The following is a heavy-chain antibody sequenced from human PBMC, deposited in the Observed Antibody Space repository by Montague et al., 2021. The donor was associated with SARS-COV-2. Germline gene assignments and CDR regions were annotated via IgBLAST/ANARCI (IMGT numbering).Heavy chain of an antibody. Sequence: SETLSLTCAVYGGSFSDYYWSWIRQPPGKGLEWIGEINHRGTSKYNPSRRSRVSISLDTSKNQCSLYLSAVTAADTAVYYCARGRQHFNMIVVVMTGGEYYFDYWGQGTLVTVSS. V-gene: IGHV4-34*01. CDR1: GGSFSDYY. CDR2: INHRGTS. J-gene: IGHJ4*02. CDR3: ARGRQHFNMIVVVMTGGEYYFDY. D-gene: IGHD3-22*01.